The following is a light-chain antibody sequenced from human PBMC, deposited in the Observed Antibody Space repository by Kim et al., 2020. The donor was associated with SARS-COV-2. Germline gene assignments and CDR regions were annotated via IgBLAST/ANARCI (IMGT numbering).Light chain of an antibody. CDR1: KIGSKS. V-gene: IGLV3-21*04. Sequence: SYELTQPPSVSVAPGETARITCGGNKIGSKSVHWYQQKPGQAPALVIDYDTDRPSGIPERFSGSNSGNTATLTITRVEAGDEADYYCQVWDSSRDHRGYVFGTWTKVTVL. J-gene: IGLJ1*01. CDR2: YDT. CDR3: QVWDSSRDHRGYV.